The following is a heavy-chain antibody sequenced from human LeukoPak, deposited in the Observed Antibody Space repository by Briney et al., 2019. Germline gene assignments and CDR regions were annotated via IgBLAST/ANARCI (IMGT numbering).Heavy chain of an antibody. CDR2: ISAYNGNT. Sequence: GASVKVSCKASGYTFTSYGISWVRQAPGQGLEWMGWISAYNGNTNYAQKLQGRVTMTTDTSTSTAYMELRSLRSDDTAVYYCARDGTRFGVVIIPDIWGQGTMVTVSS. V-gene: IGHV1-18*01. CDR3: ARDGTRFGVVIIPDI. J-gene: IGHJ3*02. CDR1: GYTFTSYG. D-gene: IGHD3-3*01.